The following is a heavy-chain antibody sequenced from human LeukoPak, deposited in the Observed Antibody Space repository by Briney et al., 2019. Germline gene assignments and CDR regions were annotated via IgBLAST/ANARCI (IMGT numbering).Heavy chain of an antibody. J-gene: IGHJ4*02. V-gene: IGHV4-34*01. CDR3: AGEPGPHGYSRSWYARARYRGGHYCDY. CDR2: INHSGST. D-gene: IGHD6-13*01. Sequence: SETLSLTCAVYGGSFSGYYWSWIRQPPGKGLEWIGEINHSGSTNYHPSLKSRVTISVDTSKNQFSLKLSSVTAADTAVYYCAGEPGPHGYSRSWYARARYRGGHYCDYWGQGTLVTVSS. CDR1: GGSFSGYY.